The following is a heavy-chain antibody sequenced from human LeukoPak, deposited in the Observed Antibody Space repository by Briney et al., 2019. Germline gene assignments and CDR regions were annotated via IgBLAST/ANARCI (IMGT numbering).Heavy chain of an antibody. Sequence: PGGSLRLSCAASGFTFSSYGMHWVRQAPGKGLEGVAVIWYDGSNKYYADSVKGRFTISGDNSKNTLYLQMNGLRAEDTAVYYCAKGIAAWIYDSSGPDYWGQGTLVTVSS. CDR2: IWYDGSNK. D-gene: IGHD3-22*01. CDR3: AKGIAAWIYDSSGPDY. CDR1: GFTFSSYG. V-gene: IGHV3-33*06. J-gene: IGHJ4*02.